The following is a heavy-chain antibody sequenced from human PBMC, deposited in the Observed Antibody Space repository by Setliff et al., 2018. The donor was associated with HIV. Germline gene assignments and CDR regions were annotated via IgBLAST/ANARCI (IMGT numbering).Heavy chain of an antibody. Sequence: SETLSLTCTVSGGSISSSSYYWGWVRQPPGKGLEWSGSIYYSGGTYYNPSLRGRGTISVDTSKNQFSLKLTSVPAADTAVYYCARHHSSAPLRRWDHYSYLVVWGTGTTVTVSS. CDR2: IYYSGGT. CDR3: ARHHSSAPLRRWDHYSYLVV. J-gene: IGHJ6*03. CDR1: GGSISSSSYY. V-gene: IGHV4-39*01. D-gene: IGHD6-19*01.